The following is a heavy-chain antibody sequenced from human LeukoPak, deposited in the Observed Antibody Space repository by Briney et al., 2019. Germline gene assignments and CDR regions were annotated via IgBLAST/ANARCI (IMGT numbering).Heavy chain of an antibody. D-gene: IGHD3-22*01. CDR1: GVTFSSYA. J-gene: IGHJ4*02. CDR3: ASTYYYDSSGYY. CDR2: ISGSGGST. Sequence: PGGSLRLSCAASGVTFSSYAMSWVRQAPGKGREWVSAISGSGGSTYYADSVKGRFTISRDNSKNTLYLQMNSLRAEDTAVYYCASTYYYDSSGYYWGQGTLVTVSS. V-gene: IGHV3-23*01.